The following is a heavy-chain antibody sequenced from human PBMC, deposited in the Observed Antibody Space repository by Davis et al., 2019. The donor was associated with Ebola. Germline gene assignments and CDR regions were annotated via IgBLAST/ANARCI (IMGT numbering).Heavy chain of an antibody. Sequence: SETLSLTCTVSGDSISSYYWSWIRQSPGKGLEWIGYIYYSGNTNYNPSLKSRVTISVDTSKNQFSLKLSSVTAAGTAVYYCARGVTKSYWYFDVWGRGTLVTVSS. D-gene: IGHD4-11*01. V-gene: IGHV4-59*01. CDR3: ARGVTKSYWYFDV. J-gene: IGHJ2*01. CDR1: GDSISSYY. CDR2: IYYSGNT.